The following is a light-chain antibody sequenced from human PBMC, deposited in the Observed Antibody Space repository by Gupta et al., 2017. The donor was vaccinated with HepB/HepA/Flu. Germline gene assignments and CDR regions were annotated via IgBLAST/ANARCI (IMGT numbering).Light chain of an antibody. V-gene: IGKV3-20*01. CDR1: QSVSSSY. J-gene: IGKJ1*01. CDR3: QQYGSSPWT. CDR2: GAS. Sequence: EILLTQSPGTLSFSPGERATISCRASQSVSSSYLAWYQKRPGQAPRPPIQGASSRATGVSDRFSGSGSGADFTLTISRLEPEDFAVYYCQQYGSSPWTFGQGTKVEIK.